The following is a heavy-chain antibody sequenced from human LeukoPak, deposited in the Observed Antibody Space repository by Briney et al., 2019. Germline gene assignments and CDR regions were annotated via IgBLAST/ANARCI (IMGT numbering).Heavy chain of an antibody. Sequence: PSETLSLTCTVSGGSISSSSYYWGWIRQPPGKGLEWIGSIYYSGSTYYNPSLKSRVTISVDTSKNQFSLKLSSVTAADTAVYYCARRNYCSSTSCYDVDAFDIWGQGTMVTVSS. D-gene: IGHD2-2*01. CDR1: GGSISSSSYY. V-gene: IGHV4-39*07. J-gene: IGHJ3*02. CDR2: IYYSGST. CDR3: ARRNYCSSTSCYDVDAFDI.